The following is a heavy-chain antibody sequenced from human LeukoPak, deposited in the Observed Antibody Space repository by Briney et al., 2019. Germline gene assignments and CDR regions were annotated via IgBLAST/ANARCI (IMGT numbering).Heavy chain of an antibody. CDR3: ARGPTTIFGVVIMSMDV. CDR1: GGSFSGYY. V-gene: IGHV4-34*01. J-gene: IGHJ6*02. CDR2: INHSGST. Sequence: SETLSLTCAVYGGSFSGYYWSWLRQPPGKGLEWIGEINHSGSTNYNPSLKSRVTISVDTSKNQFSLKLSSVTAADTAVYYCARGPTTIFGVVIMSMDVWGQGTTVTVSS. D-gene: IGHD3-3*01.